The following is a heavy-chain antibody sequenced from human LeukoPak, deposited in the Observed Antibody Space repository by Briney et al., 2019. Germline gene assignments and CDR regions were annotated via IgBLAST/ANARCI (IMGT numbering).Heavy chain of an antibody. V-gene: IGHV1-69*13. CDR3: ARADLRGYSLDY. CDR2: IIPIFGTA. Sequence: GASVKVSCKASGGTFSSYAISWVRQAPGQGLEWMGGIIPIFGTANYAQKFQGRVTITADESTSTAYMELSSLRSEDTAVYYCARADLRGYSLDYWGQGTLVTVSS. J-gene: IGHJ4*02. D-gene: IGHD5-18*01. CDR1: GGTFSSYA.